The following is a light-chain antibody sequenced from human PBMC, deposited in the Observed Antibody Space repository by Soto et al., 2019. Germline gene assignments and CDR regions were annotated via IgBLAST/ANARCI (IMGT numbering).Light chain of an antibody. J-gene: IGLJ2*01. Sequence: QLVLTQPPSASGTPGQRVTISCSGSSSNIGTNTVNWYQHLPGTAPKLLIYSNNQRPSGVPDRFSGSKSATSASLAISGLQSEDEADYYCASWDDSLNGPVFGGGTKLTVI. CDR2: SNN. CDR3: ASWDDSLNGPV. V-gene: IGLV1-44*01. CDR1: SSNIGTNT.